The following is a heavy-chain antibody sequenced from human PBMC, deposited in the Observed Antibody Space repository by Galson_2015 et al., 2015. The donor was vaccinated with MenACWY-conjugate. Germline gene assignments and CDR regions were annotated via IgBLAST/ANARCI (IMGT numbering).Heavy chain of an antibody. CDR3: ARGYGGYNPLDS. J-gene: IGHJ4*02. CDR2: INSDGSTI. D-gene: IGHD5-24*01. Sequence: LRLSCAASGFTFSNYWMHWVRPVPGKGLVWVSRINSDGSTISYADSVKGRFTISRDNAKNTLYLQMNSLRAEDTAVYYCARGYGGYNPLDSWGQGTLVTVSS. V-gene: IGHV3-74*01. CDR1: GFTFSNYW.